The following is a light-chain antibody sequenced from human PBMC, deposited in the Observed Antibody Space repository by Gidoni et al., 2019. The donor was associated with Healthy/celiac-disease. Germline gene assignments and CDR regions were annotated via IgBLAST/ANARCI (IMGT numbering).Light chain of an antibody. Sequence: GTLSCRASQSVSSSYLAWYQQKPGQAPRLLIDGASSRATGIPDRFSGSGSGTDFTLTISRLEPEDFAVYYCQQYGSSFTCGGXTKVEIK. J-gene: IGKJ4*01. CDR3: QQYGSSFT. V-gene: IGKV3-20*01. CDR1: QSVSSSY. CDR2: GAS.